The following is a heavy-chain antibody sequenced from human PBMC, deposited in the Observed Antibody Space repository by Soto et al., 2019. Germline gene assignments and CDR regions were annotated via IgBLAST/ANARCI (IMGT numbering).Heavy chain of an antibody. V-gene: IGHV3-48*03. Sequence: SLRLSCAASGFTFSSYEMNWVRQAPGKGLEWVSYISSSGSTIYYADPVKGRFTISRDNAKNSLYLQMNSLRAEDTAVNYCATTQPQYCSSTSCYIPPQDYYYGMDVWGQGTTVTVSS. CDR2: ISSSGSTI. CDR1: GFTFSSYE. J-gene: IGHJ6*02. CDR3: ATTQPQYCSSTSCYIPPQDYYYGMDV. D-gene: IGHD2-2*02.